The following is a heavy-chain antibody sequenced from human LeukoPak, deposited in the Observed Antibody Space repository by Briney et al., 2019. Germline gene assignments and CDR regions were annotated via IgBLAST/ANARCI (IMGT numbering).Heavy chain of an antibody. V-gene: IGHV3-30*18. CDR1: GLTFSSHG. Sequence: GGSLRLSCAASGLTFSSHGMHWVRQAPGKGLEWVALISSDGSNKYYADSVKSRFTISRDNSKNTLYLQMNSLRAEDTAVYYCAKEGFEPHYYGSGSYYNDYWGQGTLVTVSS. D-gene: IGHD3-10*01. J-gene: IGHJ4*02. CDR2: ISSDGSNK. CDR3: AKEGFEPHYYGSGSYYNDY.